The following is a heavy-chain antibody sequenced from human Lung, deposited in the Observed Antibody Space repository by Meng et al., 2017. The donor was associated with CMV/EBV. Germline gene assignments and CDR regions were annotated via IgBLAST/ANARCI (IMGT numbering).Heavy chain of an antibody. CDR3: ASEGDGNFYGSGGYDV. CDR1: GYTFTSYD. J-gene: IGHJ4*02. V-gene: IGHV1-8*01. D-gene: IGHD3-22*01. CDR2: MNPNSGNS. Sequence: ASVKVSCKASGYTFTSYDINWVRQATGQGLEWLGWMNPNSGNSGNAQKFQGRVTLTTNFSISTAYMELSSLRSDDSAVYYCASEGDGNFYGSGGYDVWGQGTLVTVSS.